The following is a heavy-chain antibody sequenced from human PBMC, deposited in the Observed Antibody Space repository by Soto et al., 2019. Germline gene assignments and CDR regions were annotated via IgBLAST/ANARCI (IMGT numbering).Heavy chain of an antibody. CDR1: GFTFDYYW. CDR2: IYSDGTST. CDR3: ARGDRGAFDL. D-gene: IGHD1-26*01. J-gene: IGHJ3*01. V-gene: IGHV3-74*01. Sequence: EVQLVESGGGLVQPGESLRLSCAASGFTFDYYWMHWVRQAPGKGLVWVSRIYSDGTSTTYADSVKGRFTISRDNAKNTVCLQMNRLGADDTAVYYCARGDRGAFDLWGQGTVVTVSS.